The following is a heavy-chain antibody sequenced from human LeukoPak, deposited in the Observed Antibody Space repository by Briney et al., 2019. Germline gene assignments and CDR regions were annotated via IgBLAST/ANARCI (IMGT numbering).Heavy chain of an antibody. V-gene: IGHV3-23*01. CDR3: AKTQGYYDA. CDR2: IYGSDDKT. CDR1: GFTFSNYA. D-gene: IGHD2-15*01. Sequence: GGSLRLSCVASGFTFSNYAMSWVRQVPGKGLELVSGIYGSDDKTVYGDAVKGRFTISRDNSKNTLYLQMNSLRADDTAVYYCAKTQGYYDAWGQGALVTVSS. J-gene: IGHJ5*02.